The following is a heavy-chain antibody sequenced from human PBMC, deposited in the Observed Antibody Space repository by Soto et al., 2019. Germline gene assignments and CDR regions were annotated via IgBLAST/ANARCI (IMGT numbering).Heavy chain of an antibody. CDR3: ARTPYDSSGYYPYYFDY. J-gene: IGHJ4*02. CDR1: GYTFTSYG. D-gene: IGHD3-22*01. CDR2: ISAYNGNT. V-gene: IGHV1-18*01. Sequence: GASVKVSCKASGYTFTSYGISWVRPAPGQGLEWMGWISAYNGNTNYAQKLQGRVTMTTDTSTSTAYMELRSLRSDDTAVYYCARTPYDSSGYYPYYFDYWGQGTLVTVSS.